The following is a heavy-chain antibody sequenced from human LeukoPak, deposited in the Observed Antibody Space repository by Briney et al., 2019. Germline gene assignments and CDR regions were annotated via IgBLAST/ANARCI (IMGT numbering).Heavy chain of an antibody. CDR1: GFTFGDYA. V-gene: IGHV3-49*04. J-gene: IGHJ5*02. CDR3: TRLDDSSSWANWFDP. D-gene: IGHD6-13*01. CDR2: IRSKAYGGTA. Sequence: PGRSLRLSCTASGFTFGDYAMSWVRQAPGKGLEWVGFIRSKAYGGTAEYAASVKGRFTISRDDSKSIAYLQMNSLKTEDTAVYYCTRLDDSSSWANWFDPWGQGTLVTVSS.